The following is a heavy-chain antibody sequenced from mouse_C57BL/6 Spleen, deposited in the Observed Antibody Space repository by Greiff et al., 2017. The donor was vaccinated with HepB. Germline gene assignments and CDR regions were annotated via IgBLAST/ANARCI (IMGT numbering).Heavy chain of an antibody. CDR3: AREVHRGNSWFAY. CDR1: GYTFTDYN. D-gene: IGHD2-1*01. V-gene: IGHV1-22*01. J-gene: IGHJ3*01. CDR2: INPNNGGT. Sequence: EVKLEESGPELVKPGASVKMSCKASGYTFTDYNMHWVKQSHGKSLEWIGYINPNNGGTSYNQKFKGKATLTVNKSSSTAYMELRSLTSEDSAVYYCAREVHRGNSWFAYWGQGTLVTVSA.